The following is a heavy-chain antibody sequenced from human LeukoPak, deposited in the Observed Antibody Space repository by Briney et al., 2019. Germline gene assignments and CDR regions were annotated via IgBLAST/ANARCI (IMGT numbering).Heavy chain of an antibody. CDR1: GFTFSRYW. D-gene: IGHD5-12*01. CDR3: AKDLYSGYDEFDAFDI. CDR2: ISWNSGSI. Sequence: GGSLRFSCAASGFTFSRYWMTWVRQAPGKGLEWVSGISWNSGSIGYADSVKGRFTISRDNAKNSLYLQMNSLRAEDMALYYCAKDLYSGYDEFDAFDIWGQGTMVTVSS. J-gene: IGHJ3*02. V-gene: IGHV3-9*03.